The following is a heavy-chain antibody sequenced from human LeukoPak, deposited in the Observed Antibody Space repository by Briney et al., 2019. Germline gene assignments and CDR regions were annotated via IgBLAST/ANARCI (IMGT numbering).Heavy chain of an antibody. Sequence: GGSLRLSCAASGFTFSSYGMHWVRQAPGKGLERVAFIRYDGSNKYYADSVKGRFTISRDNSKNTLYLQMNSLRAEDTAVYYCAKDAPSGYSYGYFDYWGQGTLVTVSS. D-gene: IGHD5-18*01. CDR1: GFTFSSYG. J-gene: IGHJ4*02. V-gene: IGHV3-30*02. CDR3: AKDAPSGYSYGYFDY. CDR2: IRYDGSNK.